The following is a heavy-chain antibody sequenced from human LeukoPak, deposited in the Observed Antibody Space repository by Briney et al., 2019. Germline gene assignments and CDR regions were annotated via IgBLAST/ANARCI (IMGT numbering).Heavy chain of an antibody. V-gene: IGHV1-18*01. CDR2: ISAYNGNT. D-gene: IGHD3-3*01. CDR1: GYTFTSYS. CDR3: ARDREYDFWSGWYFDP. J-gene: IGHJ5*02. Sequence: ASVKVSCKASGYTFTSYSMNWVRQAPGQGLEWMGWISAYNGNTNYAQKLQGRVTMTTDTSTSTAYMELRSLRSDDTAVYYCARDREYDFWSGWYFDPWGQGTLVTVSS.